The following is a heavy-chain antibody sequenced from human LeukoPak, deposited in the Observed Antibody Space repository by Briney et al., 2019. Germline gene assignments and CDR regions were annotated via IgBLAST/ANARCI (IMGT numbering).Heavy chain of an antibody. CDR1: GFTFSDYY. Sequence: PGGSLRLSFSASGFTFSDYYMSWIRQAPGKGLEWVSYISSSGSTIYYADSVKGRFTISRDNAKNSLYLQMNSLRAEDTAVYYCARVGGMVRGWDWFDPWGQGTLVTVST. V-gene: IGHV3-11*04. CDR2: ISSSGSTI. D-gene: IGHD3-10*01. CDR3: ARVGGMVRGWDWFDP. J-gene: IGHJ5*02.